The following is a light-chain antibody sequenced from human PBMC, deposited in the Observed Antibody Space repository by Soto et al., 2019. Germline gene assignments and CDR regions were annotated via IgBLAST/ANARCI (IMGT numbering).Light chain of an antibody. V-gene: IGLV2-14*01. J-gene: IGLJ1*01. CDR3: SSYGGNYNYV. CDR2: EVS. CDR1: SSDIGDYDY. Sequence: QSVLTQPASVSGSVGQSITISCTGSSSDIGDYDYVSWYQQHPGKAPKLMIFEVSNRPSGVSNRFSGSKSGNTASLTISGLQAEDEADYYCSSYGGNYNYVFGSGTKVTVL.